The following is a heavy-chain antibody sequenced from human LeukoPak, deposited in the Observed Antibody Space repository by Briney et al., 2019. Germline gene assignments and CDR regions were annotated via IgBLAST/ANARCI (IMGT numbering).Heavy chain of an antibody. CDR2: FDPEDGET. CDR3: ATYIVVVPAAIFPEEDSGTTMDV. V-gene: IGHV1-24*01. CDR1: GYTLTELS. Sequence: ASVKVSCKVSGYTLTELSMHWVRQAPGKGLEGMGGFDPEDGETIYAQKFQGRVTMTEDTSTDTAYMELSSLRSEDTAVYYCATYIVVVPAAIFPEEDSGTTMDVWGQGTTVTVSS. J-gene: IGHJ6*02. D-gene: IGHD2-2*02.